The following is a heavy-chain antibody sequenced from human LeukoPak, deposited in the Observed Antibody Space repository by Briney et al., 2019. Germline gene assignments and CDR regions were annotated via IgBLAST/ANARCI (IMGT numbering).Heavy chain of an antibody. Sequence: GGSLRLSCAASGFTFSDYYMSWIRQAPGKGLEWVSYISSSGSTIYYADSVKGRFTISRDNAKNSLYLQMNSLRAEDTAVYYCARSSSSDYDSSGYYYRLDYYYGMDVWGQGTTVTVSS. CDR3: ARSSSSDYDSSGYYYRLDYYYGMDV. D-gene: IGHD3-22*01. V-gene: IGHV3-11*01. J-gene: IGHJ6*02. CDR2: ISSSGSTI. CDR1: GFTFSDYY.